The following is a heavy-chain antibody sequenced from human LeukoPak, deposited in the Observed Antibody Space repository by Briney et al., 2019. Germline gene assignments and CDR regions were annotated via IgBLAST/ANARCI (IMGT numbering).Heavy chain of an antibody. V-gene: IGHV3-66*01. CDR2: IYSGGST. J-gene: IGHJ4*02. CDR1: GFTVSSNY. D-gene: IGHD5-18*01. Sequence: GGSLRLSCAASGFTVSSNYMSWVRPAPGKGLEWVSVIYSGGSTYYADSVKGRFTISRDNSKNTLYLQMNSLRAEDTAVYYCACPGYSYGFDYWGQGTLVTVSS. CDR3: ACPGYSYGFDY.